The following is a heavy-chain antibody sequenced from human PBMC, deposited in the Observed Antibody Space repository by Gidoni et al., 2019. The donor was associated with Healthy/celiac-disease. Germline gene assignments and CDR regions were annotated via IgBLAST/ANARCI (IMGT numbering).Heavy chain of an antibody. CDR1: GYTFTGYY. CDR2: INPYSGGT. D-gene: IGHD4-17*01. CDR3: ARDKKVRYGDLDY. J-gene: IGHJ4*02. V-gene: IGHV1-2*02. Sequence: QVQLVQSGADVKKPAASVKVSCKASGYTFTGYYMPWVRQAPGQGLEWMGWINPYSGGTNYAQKFQGRVTMTRDTSLSTAYMELSRLRSDDTAVYYCARDKKVRYGDLDYWGQGTPVTVSS.